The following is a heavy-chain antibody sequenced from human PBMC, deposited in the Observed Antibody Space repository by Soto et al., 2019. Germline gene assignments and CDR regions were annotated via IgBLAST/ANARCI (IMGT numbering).Heavy chain of an antibody. V-gene: IGHV2-5*02. CDR2: ISWDDDK. J-gene: IGHJ4*02. D-gene: IGHD3-3*01. Sequence: QITLRESGPTVVKPTQTLTLTCTFSGFSLNTPGGGVGWIRQPPGKALEWVALISWDDDKRYNPSLKRRLVITKDSSKSQVALTMTNVDPADTASYYCAHLVTADDSEYFEFWGQGTLV. CDR1: GFSLNTPGGG. CDR3: AHLVTADDSEYFEF.